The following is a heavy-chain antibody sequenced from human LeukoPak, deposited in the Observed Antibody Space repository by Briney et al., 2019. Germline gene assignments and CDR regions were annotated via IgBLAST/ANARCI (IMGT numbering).Heavy chain of an antibody. CDR1: GFTVSSNY. D-gene: IGHD6-19*01. V-gene: IGHV3-66*02. CDR3: ARDEAVATRGSFDY. CDR2: IYSGGST. Sequence: GGSLRLSCAASGFTVSSNYMSWVRQAPGKGLEWVSVIYSGGSTYYADSVKGRFTISRDNSKNTLHLQMNSLRAEDTAVYYCARDEAVATRGSFDYWGPGTLVTVSS. J-gene: IGHJ4*02.